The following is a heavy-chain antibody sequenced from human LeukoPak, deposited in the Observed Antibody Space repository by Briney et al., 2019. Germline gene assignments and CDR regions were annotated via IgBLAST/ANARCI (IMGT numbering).Heavy chain of an antibody. J-gene: IGHJ5*02. V-gene: IGHV4-31*03. CDR1: GGSISLYY. Sequence: SETLSLTCTVSGGSISLYYWNWIRQHPGKGLEWIGYIYYSGSTYYNPSLKSRVTISVDTSKNQFSLKLSSVTAADTAVYYCARDGNYGNNWFDPWGQGTLVTVSS. D-gene: IGHD4-11*01. CDR3: ARDGNYGNNWFDP. CDR2: IYYSGST.